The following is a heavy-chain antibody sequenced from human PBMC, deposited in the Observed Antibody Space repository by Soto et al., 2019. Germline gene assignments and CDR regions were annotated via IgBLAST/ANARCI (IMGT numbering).Heavy chain of an antibody. V-gene: IGHV3-23*01. J-gene: IGHJ4*02. CDR3: ANPEPRSYQPSPY. CDR1: GFTFSSYA. D-gene: IGHD2-2*01. CDR2: ISGTGVST. Sequence: GGSLRLSCAASGFTFSSYAMSWVRQAPGKGLEWVSTISGTGVSTYYADSVKGRFTISRDNSKNTLYLQMNGLRTEDTAIYYCANPEPRSYQPSPYWGRGTLVTVSS.